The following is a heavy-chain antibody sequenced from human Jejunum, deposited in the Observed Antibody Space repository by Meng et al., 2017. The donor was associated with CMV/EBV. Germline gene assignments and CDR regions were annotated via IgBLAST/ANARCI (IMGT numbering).Heavy chain of an antibody. CDR2: IYTSGST. D-gene: IGHD1-26*01. CDR1: AGSISGYY. Sequence: QVQLRGSVPGLVKSSETLSLTCFVSAGSISGYYWSWIRQPAGKGLEWIGRIYTSGSTHYNPSLKSRLTMSVDLSNNQISLKLRSVTAADTAVYYCARESGSYYWFDPWGQGTLVTVSS. V-gene: IGHV4-4*07. J-gene: IGHJ5*02. CDR3: ARESGSYYWFDP.